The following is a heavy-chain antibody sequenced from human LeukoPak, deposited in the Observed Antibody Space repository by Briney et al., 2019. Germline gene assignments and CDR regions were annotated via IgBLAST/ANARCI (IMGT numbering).Heavy chain of an antibody. CDR1: GFTFSSYA. Sequence: PGGSLRLSCAASGFTFSSYAMHWVRQAPGKGLEWVAVISYDGSNKYYADSVKGRFTISRDNSKNTLYLQMNSLRAEDTAVYYCAVLRLFGYWGQGTLVTVSS. V-gene: IGHV3-30*04. J-gene: IGHJ4*02. D-gene: IGHD3-3*01. CDR3: AVLRLFGY. CDR2: ISYDGSNK.